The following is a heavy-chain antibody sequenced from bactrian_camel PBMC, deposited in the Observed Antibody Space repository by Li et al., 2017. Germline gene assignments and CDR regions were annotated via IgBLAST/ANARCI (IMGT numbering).Heavy chain of an antibody. J-gene: IGHJ4*01. CDR3: AGKRQLDNIWYY. D-gene: IGHD1*01. V-gene: IGHV3S55*01. CDR1: GFSYDPN. CDR2: LRADGRT. Sequence: HVQLVESGGASVQTGGSLTLSCVASGFSYDPNMAWFRQAPGAEREEVASLRADGRTTYADSVEGRFTISKDNDRNFLILQMNSLRPEDTAMYQCAGKRQLDNIWYYWGQGTQVTVS.